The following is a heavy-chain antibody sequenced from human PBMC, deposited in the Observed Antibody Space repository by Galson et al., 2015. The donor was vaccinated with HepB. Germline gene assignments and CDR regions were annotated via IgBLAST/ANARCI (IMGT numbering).Heavy chain of an antibody. D-gene: IGHD2-15*01. CDR3: VRDAERSGGGFYCDAFDI. Sequence: SLRLSCAGSGFTFSSYWMVWVRQAPGKGPEWVANIKQDGSLAYYLDSVKGRFTISRDNAKKSLYLQMNNLRVEDTAVYFCVRDAERSGGGFYCDAFDIWGQGTMVTVSS. CDR1: GFTFSSYW. CDR2: IKQDGSLA. V-gene: IGHV3-7*01. J-gene: IGHJ3*02.